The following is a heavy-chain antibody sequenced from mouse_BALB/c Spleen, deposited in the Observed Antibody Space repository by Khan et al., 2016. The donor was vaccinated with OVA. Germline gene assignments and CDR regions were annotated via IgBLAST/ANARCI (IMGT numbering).Heavy chain of an antibody. CDR2: IWAGGST. J-gene: IGHJ1*01. CDR3: ARNYGNYVEYFDV. CDR1: GFSLISYG. Sequence: QVQLKESGPGLVAPSQSLSITCTVSGFSLISYGIHWVRQPPGKGLEWLGVIWAGGSTNYNSALMSRLSISKDNSKSQVFLKMNSLQIDDPVMYHCARNYGNYVEYFDVWGAGTTVTVSS. D-gene: IGHD2-1*01. V-gene: IGHV2-9*02.